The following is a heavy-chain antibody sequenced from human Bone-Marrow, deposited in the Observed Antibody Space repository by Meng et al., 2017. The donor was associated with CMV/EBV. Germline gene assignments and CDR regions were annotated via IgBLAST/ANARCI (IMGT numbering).Heavy chain of an antibody. D-gene: IGHD2-2*01. CDR1: GFTFSSYG. V-gene: IGHV3-30*02. CDR3: ARGYCSSTSCWDY. Sequence: GGSLRLSCAASGFTFSSYGMHWVRQAPGKGLEWVAFIRYDGSNKYYADSVKGRFTISRDNSKNTLYLQMNSLRAEDTAVYYCARGYCSSTSCWDYWGQGTLVTVSS. CDR2: IRYDGSNK. J-gene: IGHJ4*02.